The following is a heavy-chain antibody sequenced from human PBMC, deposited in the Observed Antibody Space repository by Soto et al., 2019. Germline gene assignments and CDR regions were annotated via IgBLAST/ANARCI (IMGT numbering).Heavy chain of an antibody. Sequence: QVQLVDSGGDVVQPGGSLRLSCTGSGFTFGNYGMHWVRQAPGKGLEWVASTSYDGNNKYYADSLKGRFTISRDNSKKMVYLQMTSLGPDDTAVYYCARGGASARDFDYWGQGALVTGSS. CDR1: GFTFGNYG. J-gene: IGHJ4*02. CDR2: TSYDGNNK. CDR3: ARGGASARDFDY. V-gene: IGHV3-30*03.